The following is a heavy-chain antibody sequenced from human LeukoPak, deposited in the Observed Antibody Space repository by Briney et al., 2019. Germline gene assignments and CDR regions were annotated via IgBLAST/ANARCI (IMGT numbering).Heavy chain of an antibody. CDR3: AGGTDLAVNDY. CDR1: GGSFSGYY. J-gene: IGHJ4*02. Sequence: PSETLSLTCAVYGGSFSGYYWSWIRQPPGKGLEWIGEINHSGSTNYNPSLKSRVTISVDTSKNQFSLKLSSVTAADTAVYYCAGGTDLAVNDYWGQGTLVTVSS. D-gene: IGHD3-22*01. V-gene: IGHV4-34*01. CDR2: INHSGST.